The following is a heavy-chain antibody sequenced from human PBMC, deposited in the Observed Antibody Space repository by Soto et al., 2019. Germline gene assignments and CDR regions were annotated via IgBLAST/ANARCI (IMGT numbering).Heavy chain of an antibody. CDR2: INPNSGGT. Sequence: GSVNVSCKAAGYTFTGYYMHWVRQAPGQRLEWLGWINPNSGGTNYSQKFQGWVTMTRDTSISTAYMELSRLRSEDTAVYYCARDMRLDYYDMDVWGQGSTVSVTS. CDR1: GYTFTGYY. CDR3: ARDMRLDYYDMDV. D-gene: IGHD3-16*01. V-gene: IGHV1-2*04. J-gene: IGHJ6*02.